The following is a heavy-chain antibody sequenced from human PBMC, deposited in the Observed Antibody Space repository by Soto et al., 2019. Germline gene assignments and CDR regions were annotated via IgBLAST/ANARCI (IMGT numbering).Heavy chain of an antibody. Sequence: SETLSLTCTVAGGSISSGDYYWSWIRQHPGKGLEWIGYIYYSGSTYYNPSLKSRVTISVDTSKNQFSLKLSSVTAADTAVYYCARWWSGSRQGFDPWGQGTLVTVS. J-gene: IGHJ5*02. CDR3: ARWWSGSRQGFDP. CDR2: IYYSGST. V-gene: IGHV4-31*03. D-gene: IGHD3-3*01. CDR1: GGSISSGDYY.